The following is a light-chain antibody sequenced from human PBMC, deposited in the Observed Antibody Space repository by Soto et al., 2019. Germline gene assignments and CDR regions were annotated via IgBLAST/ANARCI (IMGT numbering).Light chain of an antibody. CDR2: ATS. Sequence: DIQVTQSPSSLSASVGDRVTITCRSSQAIFTFLNWYQQKEGKAPRFLIYATSNLQSGVPSRFSGTGSGTEFTLTISSLQHEDFATYFCQQGYSLPITFGQGTRLDIK. V-gene: IGKV1-39*01. CDR1: QAIFTF. J-gene: IGKJ5*01. CDR3: QQGYSLPIT.